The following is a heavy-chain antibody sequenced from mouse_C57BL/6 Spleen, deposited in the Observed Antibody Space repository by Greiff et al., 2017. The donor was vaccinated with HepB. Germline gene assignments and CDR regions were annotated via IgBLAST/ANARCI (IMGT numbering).Heavy chain of an antibody. D-gene: IGHD4-1*01. Sequence: EVQLMESGGGLVKPGGSLKLSCAASGFTFSDYGMHWVRQAPEKGLEWVAYISSGSSTIYYADTVKGRFTISRDNAKNTLFLQMTSLRSEDTAMYYCARPWEGDAMDYWGQGTSVTVSS. J-gene: IGHJ4*01. CDR3: ARPWEGDAMDY. V-gene: IGHV5-17*01. CDR2: ISSGSSTI. CDR1: GFTFSDYG.